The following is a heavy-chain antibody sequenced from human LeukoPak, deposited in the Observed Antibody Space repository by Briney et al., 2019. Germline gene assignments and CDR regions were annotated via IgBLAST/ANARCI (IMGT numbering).Heavy chain of an antibody. J-gene: IGHJ4*02. D-gene: IGHD5-12*01. V-gene: IGHV3-74*01. CDR3: ATGAKSGYEY. Sequence: GGSLRLSCAASGFTFNAYWMHWVRQVPGKGPVWVSFIKSDERTTNYADSVKGRFTISRDNARNTVDLQMNNLRADDTAVYYCATGAKSGYEYWGQGALVTVSS. CDR1: GFTFNAYW. CDR2: IKSDERTT.